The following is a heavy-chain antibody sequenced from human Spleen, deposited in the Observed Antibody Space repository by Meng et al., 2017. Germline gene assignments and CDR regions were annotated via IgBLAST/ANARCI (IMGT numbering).Heavy chain of an antibody. Sequence: QLRLQEWGPGLVRPSETLSLTGTVSGGSISSSSYYWGWIRQPPGKGLEWIGSMYYRGSTYYNPSLKSRVTISVDTSKNQFSLKLSSVTAADTAVYYCARGLNWFDPWGQGTLVTVSS. CDR2: MYYRGST. V-gene: IGHV4-39*07. CDR1: GGSISSSSYY. J-gene: IGHJ5*02. CDR3: ARGLNWFDP.